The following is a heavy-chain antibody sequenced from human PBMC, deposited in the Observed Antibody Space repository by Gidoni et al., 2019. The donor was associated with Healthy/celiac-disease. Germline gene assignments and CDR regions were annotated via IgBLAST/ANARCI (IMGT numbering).Heavy chain of an antibody. V-gene: IGHV1-3*01. CDR2: INAGNGNT. CDR1: GYTFTSYA. D-gene: IGHD5-12*01. J-gene: IGHJ4*02. Sequence: QVQLVQSGAEVKKPGASVKVSCKASGYTFTSYAMNWVRQAPGQRLEWMGWINAGNGNTKYSQKFQGRVTITRDTSASTAYMELSSLRSEDTAVYYCARTVGDGYNYEFDYWGQGTLVTVSS. CDR3: ARTVGDGYNYEFDY.